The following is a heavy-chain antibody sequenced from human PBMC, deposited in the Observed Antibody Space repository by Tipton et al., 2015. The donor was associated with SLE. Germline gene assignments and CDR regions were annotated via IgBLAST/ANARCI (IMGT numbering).Heavy chain of an antibody. J-gene: IGHJ5*02. V-gene: IGHV4-4*02. D-gene: IGHD1-1*01. CDR1: GGSVIGKNW. CDR3: ARASFFDERSSGMGWFDP. Sequence: GSLRLSCDVSGGSVIGKNWWSWLRQRPGKGPEWIAEIFQNGNTNYNPSPRSRVTISMDKSRNQISLRLTSVTAADTAVYYCARASFFDERSSGMGWFDPWGPGALVTVSS. CDR2: IFQNGNT.